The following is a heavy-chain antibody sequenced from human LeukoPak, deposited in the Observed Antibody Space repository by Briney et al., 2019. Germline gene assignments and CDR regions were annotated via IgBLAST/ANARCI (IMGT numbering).Heavy chain of an antibody. D-gene: IGHD1-1*01. CDR3: ARHAGYSPQQNFDY. V-gene: IGHV4-39*01. J-gene: IGHJ4*02. Sequence: SETLSLTCAVSGGSINSGSYYWGWIRQPPGKGLEWIGSIYYSGSTYYNPSLRGRFTISVDTSKNQFSLKLSSVTAADTAVYYWARHAGYSPQQNFDYWGQGTLVTVSS. CDR1: GGSINSGSYY. CDR2: IYYSGST.